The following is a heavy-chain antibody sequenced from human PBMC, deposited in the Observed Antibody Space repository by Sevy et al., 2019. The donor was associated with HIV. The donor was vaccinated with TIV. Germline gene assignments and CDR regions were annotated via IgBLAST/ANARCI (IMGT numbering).Heavy chain of an antibody. V-gene: IGHV3-53*01. Sequence: GGSLRLSCAASGFTVSSNYMSWVRQAPGKGLEWVSVIYSGGSTYYAGSVKGRFTISRDNSKNTLYLQMNSLRAEDTAVYYCARALSGSGSSFDYWGQGTLVTVSS. D-gene: IGHD3-10*01. CDR2: IYSGGST. CDR3: ARALSGSGSSFDY. J-gene: IGHJ4*02. CDR1: GFTVSSNY.